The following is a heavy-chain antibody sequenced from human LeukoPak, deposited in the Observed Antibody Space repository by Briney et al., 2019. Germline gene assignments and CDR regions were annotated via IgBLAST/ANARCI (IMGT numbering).Heavy chain of an antibody. D-gene: IGHD1-26*01. CDR1: GYTFTGYY. V-gene: IGHV1-2*06. J-gene: IGHJ4*02. Sequence: ASVKVSCKAFGYTFTGYYMHWVRQAPGQGLEWMGRINPNSGGTNYAQKFQGRVTMTRDTSISTAYMELSRLRSDDTAVYYCASSSNSGSYSYFDYWGQGTLVTVSS. CDR3: ASSSNSGSYSYFDY. CDR2: INPNSGGT.